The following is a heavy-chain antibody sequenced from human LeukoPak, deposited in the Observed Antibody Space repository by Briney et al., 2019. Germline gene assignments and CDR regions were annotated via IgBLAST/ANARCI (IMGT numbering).Heavy chain of an antibody. Sequence: GGSLRLSCAASGFTFSSYAMSWVRQAPGKGLEWVSAISGSGGSTYHADSVKGRFTISRDNSKNTLYLQMNSLRAEDTAVYYCARTTFYYDFWSGPEFDYWGQGTLVTVSS. CDR3: ARTTFYYDFWSGPEFDY. D-gene: IGHD3-3*01. V-gene: IGHV3-23*01. J-gene: IGHJ4*02. CDR1: GFTFSSYA. CDR2: ISGSGGST.